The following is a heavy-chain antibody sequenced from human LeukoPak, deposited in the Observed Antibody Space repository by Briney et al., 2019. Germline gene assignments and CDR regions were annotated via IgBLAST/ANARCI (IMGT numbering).Heavy chain of an antibody. CDR3: ARVLDSGAFNAYDAFHI. CDR2: ISPNSGGT. V-gene: IGHV1-2*02. D-gene: IGHD1-26*01. Sequence: ASVKVSCKASGYTFTGYYLHWVRQAPGQGLEWMGWISPNSGGTNYAQKFQGRVTMTRDTSISTAYMELSRLRSDDTAVYYCARVLDSGAFNAYDAFHIWGQGTMVTV. CDR1: GYTFTGYY. J-gene: IGHJ3*02.